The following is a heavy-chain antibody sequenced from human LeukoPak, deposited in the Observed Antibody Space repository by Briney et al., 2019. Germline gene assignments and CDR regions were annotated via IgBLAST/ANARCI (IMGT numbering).Heavy chain of an antibody. CDR2: IVVGSGNT. CDR3: AADRNDTSGSYPGDH. Sequence: SVKVSCKASGSTFFNYGVQWVRQARGQRLEWMGWIVVGSGNTNYAQNFKERVTITRDMSRGTVYMELSSLNSEDTAVYYCAADRNDTSGSYPGDHWGQGTLVTVSS. V-gene: IGHV1-58*01. D-gene: IGHD3-22*01. CDR1: GSTFFNYG. J-gene: IGHJ4*02.